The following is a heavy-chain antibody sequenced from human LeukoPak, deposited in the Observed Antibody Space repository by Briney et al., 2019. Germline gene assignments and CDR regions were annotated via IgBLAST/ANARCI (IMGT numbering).Heavy chain of an antibody. CDR3: ARARENYDFWSGTPPIFDY. CDR2: IYYSGST. J-gene: IGHJ4*02. CDR1: GGSISSGGYY. Sequence: PSQTLSLTCTVSGGSISSGGYYWSWIRQHPGKGLEWIGYIYYSGSTYYNPSLKSRVTISVDTSKNQFSLKLSSVTAADTAVYYCARARENYDFWSGTPPIFDYWGQGTLVTVSS. D-gene: IGHD3-3*01. V-gene: IGHV4-31*03.